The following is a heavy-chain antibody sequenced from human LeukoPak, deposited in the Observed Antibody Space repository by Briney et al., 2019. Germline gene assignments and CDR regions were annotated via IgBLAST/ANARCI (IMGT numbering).Heavy chain of an antibody. CDR2: IHPGDSDT. D-gene: IGHD5-12*01. V-gene: IGHV5-51*01. CDR3: AGRSNSGYEAFEF. CDR1: GYSFTNYW. J-gene: IGHJ4*02. Sequence: GESLKISCKGSGYSFTNYWIGWVRQMPGKGLEWMGIIHPGDSDTRYNPSFQGQATISVDKSISTAYLQWSSLKATGTAMYYCAGRSNSGYEAFEFWSQGTLVTVSS.